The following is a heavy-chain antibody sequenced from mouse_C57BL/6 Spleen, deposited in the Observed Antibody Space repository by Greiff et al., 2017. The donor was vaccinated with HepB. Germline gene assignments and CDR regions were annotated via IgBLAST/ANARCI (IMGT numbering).Heavy chain of an antibody. D-gene: IGHD1-1*01. CDR2: INPSSGYT. V-gene: IGHV1-7*01. CDR3: ASTTVDYYAMDY. J-gene: IGHJ4*01. Sequence: QVQLQQSGAELAKPGASVKLSCKASGYTFTSYWMHWVKQRPGQGLEWIGYINPSSGYTKYNQKFKDKATLTADKSSSTAYMQLSSLTYEDSAVYCCASTTVDYYAMDYWGQGTSVTVSS. CDR1: GYTFTSYW.